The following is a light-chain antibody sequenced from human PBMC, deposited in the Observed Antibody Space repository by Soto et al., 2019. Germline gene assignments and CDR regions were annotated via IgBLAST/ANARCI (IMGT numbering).Light chain of an antibody. J-gene: IGLJ1*01. Sequence: QSALTQPASVSGSPGQSITISCTGTSSDVGSYNLVSWYQQHPGKAPKLMIYEGSKRPSGVSNRFSGSKSGNTASLTISELQAEDEADYYCCSYAGSSTVFGTGTKLTVL. CDR2: EGS. CDR3: CSYAGSSTV. CDR1: SSDVGSYNL. V-gene: IGLV2-23*03.